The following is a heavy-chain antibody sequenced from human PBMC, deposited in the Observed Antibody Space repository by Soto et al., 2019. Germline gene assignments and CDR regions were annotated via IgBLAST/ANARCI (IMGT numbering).Heavy chain of an antibody. D-gene: IGHD4-17*01. CDR2: IYSADSDA. J-gene: IGHJ4*02. V-gene: IGHV5-51*01. CDR3: ARYYGDIIDY. CDR1: GYSFTRHW. Sequence: PGESLKISCKADGYSFTRHWIGWVRQVPGRGLEWVAVIYSADSDARYNPSLKSRVTMSVDTSKNQFSLKLSSVTAADTAVYYCARYYGDIIDYWGQGTLVTVSS.